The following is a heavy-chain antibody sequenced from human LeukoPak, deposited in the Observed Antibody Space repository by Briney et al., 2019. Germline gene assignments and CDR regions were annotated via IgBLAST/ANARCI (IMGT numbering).Heavy chain of an antibody. CDR2: INPNSGGT. CDR3: ARDPIVVVVAATPVAAFDI. CDR1: GYTFTGYY. Sequence: GASVKVSCKASGYTFTGYYMHWVRQAPGQGLEWMGWINPNSGGTNYAQKFQGRVTMTRDTSISTAYMELSSLRSEDTAVYYCARDPIVVVVAATPVAAFDIWGQGTMVTVSS. J-gene: IGHJ3*02. D-gene: IGHD2-15*01. V-gene: IGHV1-2*02.